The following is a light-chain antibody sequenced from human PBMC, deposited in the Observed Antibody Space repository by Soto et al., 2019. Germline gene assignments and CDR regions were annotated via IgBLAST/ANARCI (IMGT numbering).Light chain of an antibody. CDR2: DAS. Sequence: EIVMTQSPATLSVSPGERGALSCRASQSINDNLAWYQQKPGQAPRLLIYDASTRATGIPARFSGSGSGTEFTLTISSLQSEDFAVYYCQQYHIWLTFGGGTKVDIK. CDR1: QSINDN. V-gene: IGKV3-15*01. CDR3: QQYHIWLT. J-gene: IGKJ4*01.